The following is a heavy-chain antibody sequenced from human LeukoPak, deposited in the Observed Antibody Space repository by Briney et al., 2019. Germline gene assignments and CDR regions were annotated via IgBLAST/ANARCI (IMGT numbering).Heavy chain of an antibody. Sequence: KTSETLSLTCTVTGGSISTRNHYWGWLRQPPGKGLEWIGSIGYTGTTNSNPSLKSRVTLSVDTSKNQVSLTLSSVTAADTAVHFCARRMGSGATYPRTFDYWGQGTLVTVSS. J-gene: IGHJ4*02. D-gene: IGHD2-8*02. V-gene: IGHV4-39*01. CDR3: ARRMGSGATYPRTFDY. CDR1: GGSISTRNHY. CDR2: IGYTGTT.